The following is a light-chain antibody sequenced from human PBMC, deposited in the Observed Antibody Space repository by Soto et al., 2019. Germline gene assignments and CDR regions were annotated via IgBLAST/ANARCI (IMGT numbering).Light chain of an antibody. V-gene: IGLV2-11*01. J-gene: IGLJ3*02. Sequence: QSALTQPRSVSGSPGQSVTISCTGTSSDVGGYNYVSWYQQHPGKVPKFMIFDVSERPSGVPDRFSGSKSGNTASLTISGLQVEDEADYYCCSYAGSYSWVFGGGTQLTVL. CDR1: SSDVGGYNY. CDR2: DVS. CDR3: CSYAGSYSWV.